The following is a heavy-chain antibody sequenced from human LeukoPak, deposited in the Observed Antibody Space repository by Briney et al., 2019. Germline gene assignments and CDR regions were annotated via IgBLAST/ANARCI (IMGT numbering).Heavy chain of an antibody. CDR2: INPNSGGT. D-gene: IGHD2-2*01. CDR1: GYTFTGYY. Sequence: ASVKVSFKASGYTFTGYYMHWVRQAPGQGLEWMGWINPNSGGTNYAQKFQGRVTMTRDTSISTAYMELSRLRSDDTAVYYCARGGGSIVVVPAAAGTDVWGKGTTVTVSS. CDR3: ARGGGSIVVVPAAAGTDV. V-gene: IGHV1-2*02. J-gene: IGHJ6*04.